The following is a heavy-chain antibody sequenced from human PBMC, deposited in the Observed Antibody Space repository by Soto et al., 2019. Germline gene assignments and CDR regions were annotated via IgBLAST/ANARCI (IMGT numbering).Heavy chain of an antibody. D-gene: IGHD2-2*01. Sequence: ESGPTLVNPTQTLTLTCTFSGLSLSTSGVGVGWIRQPPGKALEWLALIYWDDDKRYSPSLKSRLTITKDTSKNQVVLTMTNMDPVDTATYYCAHRLASRYHGGFDYWGQGTRVTVSS. CDR2: IYWDDDK. V-gene: IGHV2-5*02. CDR1: GLSLSTSGVG. J-gene: IGHJ4*02. CDR3: AHRLASRYHGGFDY.